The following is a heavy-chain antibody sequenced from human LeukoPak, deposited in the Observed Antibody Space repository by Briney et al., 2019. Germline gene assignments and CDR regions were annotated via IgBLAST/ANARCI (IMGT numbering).Heavy chain of an antibody. J-gene: IGHJ4*02. CDR2: IKHDGSED. D-gene: IGHD2-21*02. CDR1: GFTFSNYW. V-gene: IGHV3-7*01. Sequence: GGSLRLSCAASGFTFSNYWMTWVRQAPGKGLEWVANIKHDGSEDYYLDSVKGRFTISRDNAESSMWLQMNSLRAEDTAVYYCARSPRGLAYCGGDCLDYWGQGTLVTVSS. CDR3: ARSPRGLAYCGGDCLDY.